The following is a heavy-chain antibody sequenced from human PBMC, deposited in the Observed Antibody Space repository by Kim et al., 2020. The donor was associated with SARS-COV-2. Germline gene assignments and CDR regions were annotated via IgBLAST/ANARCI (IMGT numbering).Heavy chain of an antibody. D-gene: IGHD1-26*01. CDR2: ST. CDR3: ARGGVGATSY. Sequence: STNYNPSLKSRVTISVDTSKNQFSLKLSSVTAADTAVYYCARGGVGATSYWGQGTLVTVSS. V-gene: IGHV4-34*01. J-gene: IGHJ4*02.